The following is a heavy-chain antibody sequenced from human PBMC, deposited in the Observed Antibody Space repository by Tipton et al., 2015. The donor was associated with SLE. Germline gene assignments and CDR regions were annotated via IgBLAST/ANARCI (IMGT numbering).Heavy chain of an antibody. CDR1: GFTFGTYA. CDR3: AKDHRSSWDIDYYYYGMDV. V-gene: IGHV3-33*06. D-gene: IGHD6-13*01. CDR2: IWYDGSNK. Sequence: SLRLSCAASGFTFGTYAMHWVRQAPGKGLEWVGVIWYDGSNKYYPESVKGRFTISRDNSKNTLYLQMNSLRAEDTAMYYCAKDHRSSWDIDYYYYGMDVWGQGTTVTVSS. J-gene: IGHJ6*02.